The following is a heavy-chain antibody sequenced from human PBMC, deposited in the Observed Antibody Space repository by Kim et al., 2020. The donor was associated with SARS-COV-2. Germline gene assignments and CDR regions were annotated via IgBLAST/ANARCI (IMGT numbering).Heavy chain of an antibody. CDR2: IYYSGST. CDR3: ARQDCSSTSCYALLYYYYYGMDV. Sequence: SETLSLTCTVSGDSISSSSYYWGWIRQPPGKGLEWIGSIYYSGSTYYNPSLKSRVTISVDTSKNQFSLKLSSVTAADTAVYYCARQDCSSTSCYALLYYYYYGMDVWGQGTTVTVSS. CDR1: GDSISSSSYY. D-gene: IGHD2-2*01. J-gene: IGHJ6*02. V-gene: IGHV4-39*01.